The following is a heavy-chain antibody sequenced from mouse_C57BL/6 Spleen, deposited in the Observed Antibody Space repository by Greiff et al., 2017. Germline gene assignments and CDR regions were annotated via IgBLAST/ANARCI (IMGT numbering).Heavy chain of an antibody. V-gene: IGHV5-4*01. J-gene: IGHJ2*01. CDR2: ISDGGSYT. D-gene: IGHD2-4*01. CDR3: ARESTMITSYYFDY. CDR1: GFTFSSYA. Sequence: EVQLVESGGGLVKPGGSLKLSCAASGFTFSSYAMSWVRQTPEKRLEWVATISDGGSYTYYPDNVKGRFTISRDNAKNNLYLQMSHLKSEDTAMYYCARESTMITSYYFDYWGQGTTLTVSS.